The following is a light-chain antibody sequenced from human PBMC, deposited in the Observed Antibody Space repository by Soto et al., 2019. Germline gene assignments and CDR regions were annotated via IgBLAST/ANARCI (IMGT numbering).Light chain of an antibody. J-gene: IGKJ5*01. Sequence: EIVLTQSPATLSLSPGERATLCCRASQSVSSYLAWYQQKPGQAPRLLIYDASNRATGIPARFSGSGSGTDFTLTISSLEPEDFAVYYCQQRSNWRITFGQGTRLELK. V-gene: IGKV3-11*01. CDR3: QQRSNWRIT. CDR1: QSVSSY. CDR2: DAS.